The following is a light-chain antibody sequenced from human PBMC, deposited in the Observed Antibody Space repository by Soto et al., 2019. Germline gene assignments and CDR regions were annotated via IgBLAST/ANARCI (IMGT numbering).Light chain of an antibody. CDR2: EVT. CDR3: SSRAGIINVV. CDR1: SSDVGGYNY. Sequence: QSALTQPPSASGSPGQSVTISCTGTSSDVGGYNYVSWYQQHPGKAPKLIIYEVTKRPSGVPDRFSGSKSGNTASLTVSGLLAEDDADYYCSSRAGIINVVFGGGTKLTVL. V-gene: IGLV2-8*01. J-gene: IGLJ3*02.